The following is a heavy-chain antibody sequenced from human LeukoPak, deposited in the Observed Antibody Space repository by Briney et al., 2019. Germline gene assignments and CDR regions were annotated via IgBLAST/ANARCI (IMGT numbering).Heavy chain of an antibody. CDR3: ARDEVRQPFDY. V-gene: IGHV4-39*07. J-gene: IGHJ4*02. CDR1: GGSISSSSYY. Sequence: PSETLSLTCTVSGGSISSSSYYWGWIRQPPGKGLEWIGSIYYSGSTYYNPSLKSRVTISVDTSKNQFSLKLSSVTAADTAVYYCARDEVRQPFDYWGQGTLVTVSS. CDR2: IYYSGST. D-gene: IGHD1-1*01.